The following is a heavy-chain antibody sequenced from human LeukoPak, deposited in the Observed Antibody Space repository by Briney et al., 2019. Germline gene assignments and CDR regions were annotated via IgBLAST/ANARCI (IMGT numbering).Heavy chain of an antibody. J-gene: IGHJ3*02. V-gene: IGHV3-66*01. CDR3: ARASPDIVVVPAAHAFDI. CDR2: IYSGGST. D-gene: IGHD2-2*01. Sequence: PGGSLRLSCAASGFTVSSNYMSWVRQAPGKGLEWVSVIYSGGSTYYADSVKGRFTISRDNSKNTLYLQMNSLRAEDTAVYYCARASPDIVVVPAAHAFDIWGQGTMVTVSS. CDR1: GFTVSSNY.